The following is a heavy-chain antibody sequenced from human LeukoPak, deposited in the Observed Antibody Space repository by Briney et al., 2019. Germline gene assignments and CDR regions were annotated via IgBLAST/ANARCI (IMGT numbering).Heavy chain of an antibody. CDR1: EFTFSNYA. D-gene: IGHD3-9*01. CDR3: ARGKNYDILTGLENYYYYYMDV. V-gene: IGHV3-21*01. CDR2: ISSSSSYI. Sequence: GGSLRLSCAASEFTFSNYAMSWVRQAPGKGLEWVSSISSSSSYIYYADSVKGRFTISRDNAKNSLYLQMNSLRAEDTAVYYCARGKNYDILTGLENYYYYYMDVWGKGTTVTVSS. J-gene: IGHJ6*03.